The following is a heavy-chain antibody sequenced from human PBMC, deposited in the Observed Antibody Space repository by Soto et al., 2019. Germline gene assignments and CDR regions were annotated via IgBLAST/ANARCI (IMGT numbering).Heavy chain of an antibody. Sequence: QIQLQESGPGLVKPSGTLSLTCAVSGGCISSSNWWSWVRQPPGKGLEWIGEIYHSGSTRYNPSLKSRVTISVDKSKNQFSLKLTSVTAADTAVYYCTRRQWEVFVWFDPWGQGTLVTVSS. V-gene: IGHV4-4*02. CDR1: GGCISSSNW. CDR3: TRRQWEVFVWFDP. D-gene: IGHD1-26*01. CDR2: IYHSGST. J-gene: IGHJ5*02.